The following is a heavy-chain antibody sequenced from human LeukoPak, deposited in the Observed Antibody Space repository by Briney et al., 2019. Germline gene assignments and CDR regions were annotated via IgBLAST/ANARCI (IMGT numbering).Heavy chain of an antibody. D-gene: IGHD5-18*01. J-gene: IGHJ4*02. CDR2: INHSGST. CDR3: AREGHTAMVEFDY. V-gene: IGHV4-34*01. Sequence: SETLSLTCAVYGGSFSGYYWSWIRQPPEKGLEWIGEINHSGSTNYNPSLKSRVTISVDTSKNQFSLKLSSVTAADTAVYYCAREGHTAMVEFDYWGQGTLVTVSS. CDR1: GGSFSGYY.